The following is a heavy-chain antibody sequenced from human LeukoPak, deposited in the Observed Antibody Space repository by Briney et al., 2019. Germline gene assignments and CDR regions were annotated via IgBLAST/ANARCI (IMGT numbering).Heavy chain of an antibody. J-gene: IGHJ3*02. D-gene: IGHD2-21*01. Sequence: PGGSLRLSCAASGFTFSSYSMNWVRQAPGKGLEWVSSISSSSSYIYYADSVKGRYTISRDNSKNTLYLQMNSLRAEDTAVYYCAKDNSGAFDIWGQGTMVTVSS. CDR3: AKDNSGAFDI. CDR2: ISSSSSYI. V-gene: IGHV3-21*01. CDR1: GFTFSSYS.